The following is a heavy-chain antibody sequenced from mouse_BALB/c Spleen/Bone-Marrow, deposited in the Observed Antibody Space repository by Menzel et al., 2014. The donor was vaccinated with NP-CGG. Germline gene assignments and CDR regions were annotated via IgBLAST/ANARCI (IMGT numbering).Heavy chain of an antibody. D-gene: IGHD2-14*01. CDR2: ISGGSSAI. V-gene: IGHV5-17*02. CDR1: GFTFSNFG. Sequence: ESGGGLVQPGGSRKLSCAASGFTFSNFGMHWVRQSPEKGLEWVAYISGGSSAINYADTVKGRYTISRDNPKNTLFLQMTSLRSEDTAVYYCAREGGVRRRGYFDYWGQGTAPTVSS. CDR3: AREGGVRRRGYFDY. J-gene: IGHJ2*01.